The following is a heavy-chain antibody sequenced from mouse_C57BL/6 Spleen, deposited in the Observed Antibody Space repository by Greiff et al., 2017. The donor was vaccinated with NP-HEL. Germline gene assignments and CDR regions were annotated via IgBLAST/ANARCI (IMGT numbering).Heavy chain of an antibody. CDR2: ISYDGSN. CDR3: ARKDYYFDV. J-gene: IGHJ1*03. Sequence: ESGPGLVKPSQSLSLTCSVTGYSITSGYYWNWIRQFPGNKLEWMGYISYDGSNNYNPSLKNRISITRDTSKNQLFLKLNSVTTEDTATYYCARKDYYFDVWGTGTTVTVSS. D-gene: IGHD2-4*01. CDR1: GYSITSGYY. V-gene: IGHV3-6*01.